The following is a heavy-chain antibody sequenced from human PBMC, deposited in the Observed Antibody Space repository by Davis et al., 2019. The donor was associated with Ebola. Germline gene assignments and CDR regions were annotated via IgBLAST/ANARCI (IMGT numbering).Heavy chain of an antibody. V-gene: IGHV3-23*01. J-gene: IGHJ4*02. Sequence: PGGSLRLSCAASGFTFSSYAMSWVRQAPGKGLEWVSAISGSGGSTYYADSVKGRFTISRDNSKNTLYLQMNSLRAEDTAVYYCARNTLWVPGAYFDYWGQGTLVTVSS. CDR2: ISGSGGST. CDR3: ARNTLWVPGAYFDY. CDR1: GFTFSSYA. D-gene: IGHD3-16*01.